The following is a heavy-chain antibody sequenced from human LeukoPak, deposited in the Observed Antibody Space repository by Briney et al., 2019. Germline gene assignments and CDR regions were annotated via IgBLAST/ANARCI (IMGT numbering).Heavy chain of an antibody. CDR1: GGSISSSNW. J-gene: IGHJ4*02. Sequence: SGTLSLTCAVSGGSISSSNWWSWVRQPPGKGLEWIGEINHSGSTNYNPSLKSRVTISVDTSKNQFSLKLSSVTAADTAVYYCARGGALRFLEWLPNPADFAYWGQGTLVTVSS. D-gene: IGHD3-3*01. CDR2: INHSGST. V-gene: IGHV4-4*02. CDR3: ARGGALRFLEWLPNPADFAY.